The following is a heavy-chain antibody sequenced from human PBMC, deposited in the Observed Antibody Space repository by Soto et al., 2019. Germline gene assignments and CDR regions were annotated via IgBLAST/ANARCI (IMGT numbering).Heavy chain of an antibody. Sequence: QVQLVQSGAEVKKPGASVKVSCKGLGYNFIKYGINWVRQAPGQGLEWMGWISPYSGYTHSAQKCQGGFTLTTDTAAIAAYMELTSLRFAVTALYFCAGEAIVVFPAAQPSHFDSWGEGTLVAVSS. D-gene: IGHD2-2*01. CDR1: GYNFIKYG. CDR2: ISPYSGYT. V-gene: IGHV1-18*01. CDR3: AGEAIVVFPAAQPSHFDS. J-gene: IGHJ4*02.